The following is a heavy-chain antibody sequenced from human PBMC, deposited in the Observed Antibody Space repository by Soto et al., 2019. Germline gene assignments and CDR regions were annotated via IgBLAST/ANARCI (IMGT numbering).Heavy chain of an antibody. Sequence: QVQLVQSGAEVKKPGSAVKVSCKDSGGTFSTYSMFWVRQAPGQGLEWMGRIIPMLGIANYAQKFQGRGKITADKSTGTAYMELSSLRSEDTALYYCTIGSWSGEVFDIWGQGTMVTVSS. D-gene: IGHD2-21*01. CDR2: IIPMLGIA. J-gene: IGHJ3*02. V-gene: IGHV1-69*02. CDR1: GGTFSTYS. CDR3: TIGSWSGEVFDI.